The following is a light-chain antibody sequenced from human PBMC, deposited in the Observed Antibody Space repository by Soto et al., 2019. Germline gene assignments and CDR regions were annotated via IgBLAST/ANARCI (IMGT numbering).Light chain of an antibody. CDR2: ANN. J-gene: IGLJ2*01. CDR1: ISNIGAGFD. CDR3: QSYYNSLKV. Sequence: QAVVTQPPSVSGAPGQRITISCIGTISNIGAGFDVHWYQQLPGTAPKLLIYANNNRPSGVPDRFSGSKSGTSASLAITGLQAEDEADYYCQSYYNSLKVFGGGTKVTVL. V-gene: IGLV1-40*01.